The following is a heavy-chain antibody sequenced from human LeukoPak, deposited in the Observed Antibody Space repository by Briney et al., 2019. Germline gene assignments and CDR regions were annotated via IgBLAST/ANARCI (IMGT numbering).Heavy chain of an antibody. CDR1: GGTFSSYA. J-gene: IGHJ3*02. CDR3: ARVGALSGSYYIDGAFDI. CDR2: IIPIFGTA. V-gene: IGHV1-69*13. Sequence: SVKVSCKASGGTFSSYAISWVRRAPGQGLEWMGGIIPIFGTANYAQKFQGRVTITADESTSTAYMELSSLRSEDTAVYYCARVGALSGSYYIDGAFDIWGQGTMVTVSS. D-gene: IGHD1-26*01.